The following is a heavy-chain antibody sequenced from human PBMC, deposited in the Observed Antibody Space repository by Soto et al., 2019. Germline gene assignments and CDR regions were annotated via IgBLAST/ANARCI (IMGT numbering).Heavy chain of an antibody. CDR1: ELTVSSNY. V-gene: IGHV3-53*01. CDR2: IYSGGST. D-gene: IGHD5-12*01. CDR3: ARARGHGYNYRGYFDY. Sequence: PGGSLRLSCAAFELTVSSNYMSWVRQAPGKGLEWVSVIYSGGSTYYADSVKGRFTISRDKSKNTLSLQMNSLRAEDTAVYYCARARGHGYNYRGYFDYWGQGTLVTVSS. J-gene: IGHJ4*02.